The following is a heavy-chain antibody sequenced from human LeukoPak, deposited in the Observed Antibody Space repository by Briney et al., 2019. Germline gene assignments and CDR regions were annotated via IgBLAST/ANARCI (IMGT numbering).Heavy chain of an antibody. CDR3: ARVRNYYDSSGYPTYLDY. Sequence: GASVKVSCKASGGTFSSYAISWVRQAPGQGLEWMGGIIPIFGTANYAQKFQGRVTITADESTSTAYMELSSLRSEDTAVYYCARVRNYYDSSGYPTYLDYWGQGTLVTVSS. V-gene: IGHV1-69*13. CDR1: GGTFSSYA. D-gene: IGHD3-22*01. J-gene: IGHJ4*02. CDR2: IIPIFGTA.